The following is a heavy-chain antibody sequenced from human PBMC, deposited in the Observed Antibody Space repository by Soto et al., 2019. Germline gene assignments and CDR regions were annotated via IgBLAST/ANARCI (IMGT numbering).Heavy chain of an antibody. D-gene: IGHD3-3*01. CDR2: IIPIFGTA. V-gene: IGHV1-69*13. CDR1: GGTFSSYA. J-gene: IGHJ4*02. Sequence: SVKVSCKASGGTFSSYAISWVRQAPGQGLEWMGGIIPIFGTANYAQKFQGRVTITADESTSTAYMELSSLRSEDTAVYYCARDSTRYDFWSGYYLGYFDYWGQGTLVTVSS. CDR3: ARDSTRYDFWSGYYLGYFDY.